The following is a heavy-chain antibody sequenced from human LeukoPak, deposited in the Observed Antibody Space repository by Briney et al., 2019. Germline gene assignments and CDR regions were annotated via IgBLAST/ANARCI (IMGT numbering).Heavy chain of an antibody. V-gene: IGHV4-34*01. D-gene: IGHD3-22*01. CDR3: ARAPLFYDSSGYTNDY. CDR1: GGSFSGYY. CDR2: INHSGST. Sequence: PSETLSLTCAVYGGSFSGYYWSWIRQPPGKGLEWIGEINHSGSTNYNPSLKSRVTISVDTSKNQSSLKLSSVTAADTAVYYCARAPLFYDSSGYTNDYWGQGTLVTVSS. J-gene: IGHJ4*02.